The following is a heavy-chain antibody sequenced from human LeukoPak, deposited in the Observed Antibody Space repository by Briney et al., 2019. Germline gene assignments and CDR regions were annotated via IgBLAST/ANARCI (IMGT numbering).Heavy chain of an antibody. V-gene: IGHV4-34*01. J-gene: IGHJ4*02. CDR2: NTQSGRT. CDR1: GGSFSDDY. CDR3: ARGLSSGWVDY. Sequence: PSETLSLTCAVYGGSFSDDYWTWIRQPPGKGLEWIGENTQSGRTSYNPSLKSRVTISVDTSKHQFSLNLSSVTAADTAVYYCARGLSSGWVDYWGQGTLVTVSS. D-gene: IGHD6-19*01.